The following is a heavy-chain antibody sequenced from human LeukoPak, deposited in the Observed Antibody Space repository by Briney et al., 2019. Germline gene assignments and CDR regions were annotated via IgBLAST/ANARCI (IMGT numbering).Heavy chain of an antibody. CDR1: GFTFDDYG. D-gene: IGHD2-2*01. CDR3: ARDYCSSTSFGCYYGMDV. CDR2: RNWNGGST. V-gene: IGHV3-20*04. J-gene: IGHJ6*02. Sequence: PGGSLRLSCAASGFTFDDYGMSWVRQAPGKGLEWVSGRNWNGGSTGYADSVKGRFTISRDNAKNSLYLQMNSLRAEDTALYYCARDYCSSTSFGCYYGMDVWGQGTTVTVSS.